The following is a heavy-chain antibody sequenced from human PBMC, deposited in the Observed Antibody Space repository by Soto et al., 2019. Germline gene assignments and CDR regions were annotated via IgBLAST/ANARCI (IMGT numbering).Heavy chain of an antibody. J-gene: IGHJ6*02. CDR1: GYTFTDYY. CDR3: ARTPNNGRAGVYGMDV. D-gene: IGHD1-26*01. Sequence: QVLLVQSGAEVKKPGASVKVSCKASGYTFTDYYIHWVRQAPGQGLEWMGWIDGDSGDTKYAQKFQDWVTMTRDTSINTAYMELSRLTSDDTAVYYCARTPNNGRAGVYGMDVWGQGTTVNVSS. CDR2: IDGDSGDT. V-gene: IGHV1-2*04.